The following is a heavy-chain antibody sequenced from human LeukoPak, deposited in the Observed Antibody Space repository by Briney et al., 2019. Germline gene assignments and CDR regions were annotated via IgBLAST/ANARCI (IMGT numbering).Heavy chain of an antibody. J-gene: IGHJ6*03. CDR3: ARLRQQTYYYYYYMDV. Sequence: PSETLSLTCAVYGGSFSGYYWSWIRQPPGKGLEWIGEINHSGSTNYDPSLKSRVTISVDTSKNQFSLKLSSVTAADTAVYYCARLRQQTYYYYYYMDVWGKGTTVTISS. CDR1: GGSFSGYY. D-gene: IGHD6-13*01. CDR2: INHSGST. V-gene: IGHV4-34*01.